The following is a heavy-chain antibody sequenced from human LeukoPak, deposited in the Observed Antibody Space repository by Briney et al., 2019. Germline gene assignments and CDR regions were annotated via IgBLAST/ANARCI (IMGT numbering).Heavy chain of an antibody. CDR2: ISGSGANT. CDR1: GFTYSNYA. Sequence: GGSLRLSCAASGFTYSNYAISWVRQAPGKGLEWGSSISGSGANTYYADSVKGRFTVSRDNSKNMLYLQMNSLRIDDTAVYYCAKDRNYHGSGRGEDYWGQGTLVTVSS. D-gene: IGHD3-10*01. J-gene: IGHJ4*02. V-gene: IGHV3-23*01. CDR3: AKDRNYHGSGRGEDY.